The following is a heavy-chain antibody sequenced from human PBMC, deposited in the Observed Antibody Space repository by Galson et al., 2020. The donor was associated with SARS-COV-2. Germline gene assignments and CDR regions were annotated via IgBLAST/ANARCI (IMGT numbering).Heavy chain of an antibody. CDR2: ISAYNGNT. V-gene: IGHV1-18*01. CDR3: ARAYGSGSSESYYYYGMDV. D-gene: IGHD3-10*01. J-gene: IGHJ6*02. Sequence: ASVKVSCKASGYTFTSYGISWLRQAPGQGLEWMGWISAYNGNTNYAQKLQGRVTMTTDTSTSTAYMELRSLRSDDTAVYYCARAYGSGSSESYYYYGMDVWGQGTTVTVSS. CDR1: GYTFTSYG.